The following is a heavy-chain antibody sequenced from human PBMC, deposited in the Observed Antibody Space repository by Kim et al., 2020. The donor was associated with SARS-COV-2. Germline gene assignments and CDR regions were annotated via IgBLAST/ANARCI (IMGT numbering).Heavy chain of an antibody. CDR3: AGVLRGYHASSGYYYPLWFDP. J-gene: IGHJ5*02. Sequence: SETLSLTCTVSGGSISSGGYYWSWIRQHPGKGLEWIGYIYYSVSTYYNPSLNSRVTISVDTSKNQFSLKLSSVSAADTAVYYCAGVLRGYHASSGYYYPLWFDPWGQGTLVTVPS. V-gene: IGHV4-31*03. CDR2: IYYSVST. D-gene: IGHD3-22*01. CDR1: GGSISSGGYY.